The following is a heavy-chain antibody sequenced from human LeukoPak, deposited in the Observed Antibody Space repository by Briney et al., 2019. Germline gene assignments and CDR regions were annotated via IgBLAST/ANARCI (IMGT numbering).Heavy chain of an antibody. V-gene: IGHV3-23*01. Sequence: GGSLRLSCAASGFTFSSYAMSWDHQAPGKGLEWVSAISGSGGSTYYADSVKGRFTISRDNSKNTLYLQMNSLRAEDTAVYYCAKVGPSRDTAILLFDYWGQGTLVTVSS. D-gene: IGHD5-18*01. CDR3: AKVGPSRDTAILLFDY. CDR2: ISGSGGST. J-gene: IGHJ4*02. CDR1: GFTFSSYA.